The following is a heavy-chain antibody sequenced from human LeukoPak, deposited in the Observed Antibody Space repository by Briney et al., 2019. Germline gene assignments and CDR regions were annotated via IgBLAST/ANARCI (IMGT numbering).Heavy chain of an antibody. V-gene: IGHV1-69*04. CDR2: IIPILGIA. CDR3: ARDGYNLAFDY. D-gene: IGHD5-24*01. Sequence: SVKVSCKASGYTFTGYYMNWVRQAPGQGLEWMGRIIPILGIANYAQKFQGRVTITADKSTSTAYMELSSLRSEDTAVYYCARDGYNLAFDYWGQGTLVTVSS. J-gene: IGHJ4*02. CDR1: GYTFTGYY.